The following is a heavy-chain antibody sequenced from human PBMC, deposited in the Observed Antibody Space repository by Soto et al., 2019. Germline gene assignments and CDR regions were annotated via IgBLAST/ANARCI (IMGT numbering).Heavy chain of an antibody. CDR1: GYSFSNNW. V-gene: IGHV5-51*01. CDR3: ARLGGEVAGGWFDP. J-gene: IGHJ5*02. CDR2: IYPGDSDS. D-gene: IGHD6-19*01. Sequence: GSLKISCKASGYSFSNNWIGWVRQMPGKGLEWMGIIYPGDSDSMYGPSFQGQVTISADRSTNTAYLQWDSLKASDTAIYFCARLGGEVAGGWFDPWGQGTLVTVSS.